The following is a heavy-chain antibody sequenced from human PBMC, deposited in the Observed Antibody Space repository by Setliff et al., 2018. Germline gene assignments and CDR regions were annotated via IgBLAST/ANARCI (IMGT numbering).Heavy chain of an antibody. CDR3: ARTVTNGFYPDS. D-gene: IGHD4-17*01. CDR1: GGSISSTNW. J-gene: IGHJ5*01. V-gene: IGHV4-4*02. Sequence: SETLSLTCAVSGGSISSTNWWSWVRQPPGKGLEWIGEIYHSGHTKYNPSLKSRVTITVDQSNSQFFLRLNSVTAADTAVYYCARTVTNGFYPDSWGQGTLVTVSS. CDR2: IYHSGHT.